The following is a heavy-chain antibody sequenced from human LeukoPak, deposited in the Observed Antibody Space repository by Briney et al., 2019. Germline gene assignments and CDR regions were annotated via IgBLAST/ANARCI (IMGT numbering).Heavy chain of an antibody. D-gene: IGHD4-17*01. V-gene: IGHV1-69*04. CDR1: GYSFTGNY. CDR3: ARDATVTTVSHLGY. Sequence: SVKVSCKASGYSFTGNYMHWVRQAPGQGLEWMGRIIPILGIANYAQKFQGRVTITADKSTSTAYMELSSLRSEDTAVYYCARDATVTTVSHLGYWGQGTLVTVSS. J-gene: IGHJ4*02. CDR2: IIPILGIA.